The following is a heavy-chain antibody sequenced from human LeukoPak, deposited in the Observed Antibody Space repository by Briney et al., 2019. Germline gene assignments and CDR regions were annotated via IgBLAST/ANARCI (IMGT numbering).Heavy chain of an antibody. CDR1: GGSISSYY. Sequence: SETLSLTCTVSGGSISSYYWSLIRQPPGKGLEGIGYIYTSGSTNYNASLKSRVTISVDTSKNQFSLKLSSVTAADTAVYYCARIYGSGTSFGYMDVWGKGTTVTVSS. V-gene: IGHV4-4*09. CDR3: ARIYGSGTSFGYMDV. J-gene: IGHJ6*03. D-gene: IGHD3-10*01. CDR2: IYTSGST.